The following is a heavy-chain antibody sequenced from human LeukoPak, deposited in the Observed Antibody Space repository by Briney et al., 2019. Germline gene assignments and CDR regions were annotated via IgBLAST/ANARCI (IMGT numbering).Heavy chain of an antibody. CDR3: AKVVLKPYFDY. CDR2: ISGSGGST. D-gene: IGHD6-6*01. Sequence: GGTLRLSCAASGFTFSSYGMSWVRQAPGKGLEWVSAISGSGGSTYYADSVKGRFTISRDNSKNTLYLQMNSLRAEDTAVYYCAKVVLKPYFDYWGQGTLVTVSS. CDR1: GFTFSSYG. V-gene: IGHV3-23*01. J-gene: IGHJ4*02.